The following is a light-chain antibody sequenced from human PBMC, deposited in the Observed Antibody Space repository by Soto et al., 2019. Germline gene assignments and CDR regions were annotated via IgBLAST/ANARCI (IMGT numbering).Light chain of an antibody. Sequence: IQLTQSPSSLSASVGDRVTITCRASQGISSYLAWYQQKPGKAPKLLIYAASTLQSGVPSRFSGSGSGTDFTLTISSLQPYDFATYYCQQLNSYPRTFGQGTKVEIK. CDR2: AAS. J-gene: IGKJ1*01. CDR1: QGISSY. CDR3: QQLNSYPRT. V-gene: IGKV1-9*01.